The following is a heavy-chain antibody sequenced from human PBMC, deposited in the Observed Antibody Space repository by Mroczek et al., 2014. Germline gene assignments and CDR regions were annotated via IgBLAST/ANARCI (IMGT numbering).Heavy chain of an antibody. CDR2: IRSKAYGGTT. V-gene: IGHV3-49*05. Sequence: VQLVQSGGGLVKPGRSLRLSCTASGFTFGDYAMSWFRQAPGKGLEWVGFIRSKAYGGTTEYAASVKGRFTISRDDSKSIAYLQMNSLKTEDTAVYYCTIPRRGYSYGVDAFDIWGQGTMVTVSS. D-gene: IGHD5-18*01. CDR3: TIPRRGYSYGVDAFDI. CDR1: GFTFGDYA. J-gene: IGHJ3*02.